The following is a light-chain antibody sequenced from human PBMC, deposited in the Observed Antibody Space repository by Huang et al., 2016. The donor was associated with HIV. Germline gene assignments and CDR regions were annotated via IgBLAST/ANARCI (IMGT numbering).Light chain of an antibody. CDR2: DAS. V-gene: IGKV3-15*01. CDR1: QGIGNG. Sequence: RVLTHSPGTLSVSSGERATLTGRTSQGIGNGLAWYQLKPGQAPRLLIYDASTRASDGPARFSGGGSGIDFTLTISGLQSEDSAVYYCQQYHEWPRTFGQGTKVEIK. CDR3: QQYHEWPRT. J-gene: IGKJ2*01.